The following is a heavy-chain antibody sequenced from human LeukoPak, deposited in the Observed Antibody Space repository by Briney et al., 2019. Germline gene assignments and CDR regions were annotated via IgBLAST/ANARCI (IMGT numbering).Heavy chain of an antibody. J-gene: IGHJ4*02. V-gene: IGHV3-23*01. CDR1: GFTFSSYA. CDR2: ICSNDNNT. Sequence: GGSLRLSCAVSGFTFSSYAMNRVRQAPGKGLEWVSAICSNDNNTYYANSVKGRFTISRDNSKNTLSLQLNSLRAEDTAVYYCAKGTSSSCYSAPNYWGQGTLVTVSS. CDR3: AKGTSSSCYSAPNY. D-gene: IGHD2-15*01.